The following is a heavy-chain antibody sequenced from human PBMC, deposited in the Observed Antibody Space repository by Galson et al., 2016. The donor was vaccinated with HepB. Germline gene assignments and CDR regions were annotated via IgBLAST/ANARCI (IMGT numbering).Heavy chain of an antibody. Sequence: SLRLSCAASGFTFSSYSMNWVRQAPGKGLEWVSYISSSSSIIYYADSVKGRFTISRDNAKNSLYLQMNSLRDEDTAVYYCARVGNVLLWFGATDVWGQGTMVTVSS. CDR2: ISSSSSII. V-gene: IGHV3-48*02. CDR1: GFTFSSYS. J-gene: IGHJ3*01. D-gene: IGHD3-10*01. CDR3: ARVGNVLLWFGATDV.